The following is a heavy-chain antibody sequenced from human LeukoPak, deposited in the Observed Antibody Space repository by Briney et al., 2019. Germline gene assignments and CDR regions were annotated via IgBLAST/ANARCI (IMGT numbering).Heavy chain of an antibody. Sequence: PGGSLRLSCAASGFIFSNYAMHWVRQAAGKGLEWVAYIRYDGSRKYYADSVNGRFTISRDNSKNTLYLQVHSLRGEDTAVYYCATETPDTNGSKLDYWGQGTLVTVSS. D-gene: IGHD2-8*01. V-gene: IGHV3-30*02. J-gene: IGHJ4*02. CDR2: IRYDGSRK. CDR1: GFIFSNYA. CDR3: ATETPDTNGSKLDY.